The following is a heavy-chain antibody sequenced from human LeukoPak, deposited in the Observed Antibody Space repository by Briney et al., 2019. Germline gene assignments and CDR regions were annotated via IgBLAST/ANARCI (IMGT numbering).Heavy chain of an antibody. J-gene: IGHJ6*03. D-gene: IGHD3-22*01. Sequence: GGSLRLSCAASGFTFSSYAMHWVRQAPGKGLEWVGLIRSKGYGGTTEYAASVKDRFTISRDDSKSIAYLQMNSLKTEDTAVYYCTSHYYDSSGYYSYYYYYMDVWGKGTTVTVSS. CDR3: TSHYYDSSGYYSYYYYYMDV. CDR1: GFTFSSYA. CDR2: IRSKGYGGTT. V-gene: IGHV3-49*04.